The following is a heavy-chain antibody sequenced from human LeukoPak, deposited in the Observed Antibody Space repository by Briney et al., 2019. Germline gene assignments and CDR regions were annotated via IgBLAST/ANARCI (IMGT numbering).Heavy chain of an antibody. CDR2: IYYSGST. V-gene: IGHV4-59*06. CDR1: GGSITGYF. J-gene: IGHJ3*02. D-gene: IGHD1-26*01. CDR3: ATASGSLDAFDI. Sequence: SETLSLTCTVSGGSITGYFWSWIRQPAGKGLEWIGYIYYSGSTYYNPSLKSRVTISVDTSKNQFSLKLSSVTAADTAVYYCATASGSLDAFDIWGQGTMVTVSS.